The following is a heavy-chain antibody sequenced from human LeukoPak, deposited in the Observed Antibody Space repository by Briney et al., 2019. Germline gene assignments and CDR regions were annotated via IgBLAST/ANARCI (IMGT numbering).Heavy chain of an antibody. Sequence: PSETLSLTCSVSGDSIISYYWNWLRQSPGKGLEWIGNIHHFGRTEYNSSLRSRVTMFLDSSKNQFSLKLTSVTPTDTVVYYCARGLWTQPGLVPFNYWGQGILVTVSS. V-gene: IGHV4-59*01. CDR3: ARGLWTQPGLVPFNY. CDR1: GDSIISYY. D-gene: IGHD5-18*01. CDR2: IHHFGRT. J-gene: IGHJ4*02.